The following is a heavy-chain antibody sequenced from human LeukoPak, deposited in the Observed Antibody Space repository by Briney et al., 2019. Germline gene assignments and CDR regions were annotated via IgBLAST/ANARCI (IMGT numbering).Heavy chain of an antibody. CDR2: INPNSGGT. CDR3: ARDPPGRRPYSSGWYYFDY. CDR1: GCTFTGYY. D-gene: IGHD6-19*01. J-gene: IGHJ4*02. V-gene: IGHV1-2*02. Sequence: ASVKVSCKASGCTFTGYYMHWVRQAPGQGLEWMGWINPNSGGTNYAQKFQGRVTMTRDTSISTAYMELSRLRSDDTAVYYCARDPPGRRPYSSGWYYFDYWGQGTLVTVSS.